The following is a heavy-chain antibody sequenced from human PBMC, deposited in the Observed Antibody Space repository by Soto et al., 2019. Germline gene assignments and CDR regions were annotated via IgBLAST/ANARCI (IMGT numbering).Heavy chain of an antibody. Sequence: DVQLLESGGALVQPGGSLRLSCAASGFTFTSYAMSWVRQAPGKGLEWVSTLSGGNTYYADSVKGRFTISRDNSENTLDLQMISLRVEDMAIYYCAKGPHSSAWHYFDYWGQGTLITVSS. CDR3: AKGPHSSAWHYFDY. CDR1: GFTFTSYA. J-gene: IGHJ4*02. V-gene: IGHV3-23*01. CDR2: LSGGNT. D-gene: IGHD6-19*01.